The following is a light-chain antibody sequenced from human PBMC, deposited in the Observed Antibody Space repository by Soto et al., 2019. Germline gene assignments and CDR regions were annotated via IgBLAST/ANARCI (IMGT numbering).Light chain of an antibody. CDR3: QQRSNWLT. V-gene: IGKV3-11*01. J-gene: IGKJ4*01. Sequence: EIVMTQSPATLSVSPGERATLSCRASQSVSSYLAWYQQKPGQAPRLLIYDASNRATGIPARFSGSGSGTDLTLTISSLEPEDFAVYYCQQRSNWLTFGGGTKVDIK. CDR2: DAS. CDR1: QSVSSY.